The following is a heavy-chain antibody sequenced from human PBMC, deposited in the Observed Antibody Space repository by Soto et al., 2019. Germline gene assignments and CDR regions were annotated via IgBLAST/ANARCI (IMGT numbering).Heavy chain of an antibody. Sequence: GGSLRLSCAASGFTFSSYGMHWVRQAPGKGLEWVAVISYDGSNKYYADSVKGRFTISRDNSKNTLYLQMNSLRAEDTAVYYCAKDLGSSGWLARDYWGQGTLVTVSS. CDR2: ISYDGSNK. CDR1: GFTFSSYG. CDR3: AKDLGSSGWLARDY. D-gene: IGHD6-19*01. J-gene: IGHJ4*02. V-gene: IGHV3-30*18.